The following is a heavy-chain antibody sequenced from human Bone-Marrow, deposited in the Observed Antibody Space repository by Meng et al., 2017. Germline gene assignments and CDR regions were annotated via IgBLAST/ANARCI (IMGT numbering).Heavy chain of an antibody. Sequence: VRLGPSGLSVMRPGASVTVSCKASGYTLTSYDINWVRPATGQGLEWMGWMNPNSGNTGYAQKFQGRVTLTRNTSISTAYMELSSLRSEGTAVYYCARGSNWFDPWGQGTLVTVSS. CDR3: ARGSNWFDP. V-gene: IGHV1-8*01. J-gene: IGHJ5*02. CDR2: MNPNSGNT. CDR1: GYTLTSYD.